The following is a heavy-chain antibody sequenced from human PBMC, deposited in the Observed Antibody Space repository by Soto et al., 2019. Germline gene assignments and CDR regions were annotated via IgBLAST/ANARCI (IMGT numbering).Heavy chain of an antibody. V-gene: IGHV1-18*01. CDR2: ISAYNGNT. Sequence: QVQLVQSGAEVKKPGASVKVSCKASGYTFTIYGISWVRQAPGQGLEWMGWISAYNGNTNYAQKLQGRVTMTTDTSTSAAYMELRSLRSDDTAVYYCARVRAYYSSSWYTVWGQGTLVTVSS. CDR1: GYTFTIYG. D-gene: IGHD6-13*01. J-gene: IGHJ4*02. CDR3: ARVRAYYSSSWYTV.